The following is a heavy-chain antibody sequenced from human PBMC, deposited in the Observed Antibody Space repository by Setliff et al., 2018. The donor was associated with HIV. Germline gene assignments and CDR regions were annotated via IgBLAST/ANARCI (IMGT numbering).Heavy chain of an antibody. J-gene: IGHJ4*02. CDR1: GYTLTDHF. CDR3: AADNYNCNSFDS. D-gene: IGHD3-3*01. CDR2: INPNGGYT. Sequence: ASVKVSCKASGYTLTDHFLHWVRQAPGQGLEWMAWINPNGGYTNYAQKFLGRVTMTRDTSFTTAYLELSRLGSDDTAVYYCAADNYNCNSFDSWGQGSLVTVSS. V-gene: IGHV1-2*02.